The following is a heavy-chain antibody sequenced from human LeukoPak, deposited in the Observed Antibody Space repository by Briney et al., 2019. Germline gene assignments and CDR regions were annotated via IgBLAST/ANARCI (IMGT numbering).Heavy chain of an antibody. J-gene: IGHJ4*02. CDR1: GFTFSSYA. CDR2: ISYDGSNK. D-gene: IGHD6-13*01. Sequence: GGSLRLSCAASGFTFSSYAMHWVRQAPGKGLEWVAVISYDGSNKYYADSVKGRFTISRDNSKNTLYLQMNSLRAEDTAVYYCARGKGSSSWYGPLLYYFDYWGQGTLVTVSS. V-gene: IGHV3-30-3*01. CDR3: ARGKGSSSWYGPLLYYFDY.